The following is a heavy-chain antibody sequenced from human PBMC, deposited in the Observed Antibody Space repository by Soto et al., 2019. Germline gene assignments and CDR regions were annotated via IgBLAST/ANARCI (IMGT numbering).Heavy chain of an antibody. D-gene: IGHD6-13*01. V-gene: IGHV3-23*01. CDR3: AKDRTVYSSSWYDY. Sequence: EVQLLESGGGLVQPGGSLRLSCAASGFTFSSYAMSWVRQAPGKGLEWVSAISGSGGSTYYADSVKGRFTISRDNSKNTLYLQMNSQRAEDTAVYYCAKDRTVYSSSWYDYWGQGTLVTVSS. J-gene: IGHJ4*02. CDR2: ISGSGGST. CDR1: GFTFSSYA.